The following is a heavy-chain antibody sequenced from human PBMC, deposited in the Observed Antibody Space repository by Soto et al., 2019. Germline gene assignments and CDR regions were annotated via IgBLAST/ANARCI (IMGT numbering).Heavy chain of an antibody. CDR1: GGSVSDKTYY. J-gene: IGHJ5*02. Sequence: TLSLTCSVSGGSVSDKTYYWSWIRQPPGKALEWLARIDWDDDKFYSTSLKTRLTISKDTSKNQVVLTMTNMDPVDTATYYCARSSSDWFDPWGQGTLVTVSS. CDR3: ARSSSDWFDP. V-gene: IGHV2-70*16. CDR2: IDWDDDK. D-gene: IGHD1-26*01.